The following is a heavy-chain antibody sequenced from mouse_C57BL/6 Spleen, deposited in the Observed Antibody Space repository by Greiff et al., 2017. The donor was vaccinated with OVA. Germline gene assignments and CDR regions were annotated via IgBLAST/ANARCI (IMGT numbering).Heavy chain of an antibody. J-gene: IGHJ2*01. Sequence: EVKLVESGGGLVKPGGSLKLSCAASGFTFSSYAMSWVRQTPEKRLEWVATISDGGSYTYYPDNVKGRVTISRDNAKNNLYLQMSHLKSEDTAMYYCARLDYDVFDYWGQGTTLTVSS. CDR2: ISDGGSYT. CDR3: ARLDYDVFDY. CDR1: GFTFSSYA. V-gene: IGHV5-4*03. D-gene: IGHD2-4*01.